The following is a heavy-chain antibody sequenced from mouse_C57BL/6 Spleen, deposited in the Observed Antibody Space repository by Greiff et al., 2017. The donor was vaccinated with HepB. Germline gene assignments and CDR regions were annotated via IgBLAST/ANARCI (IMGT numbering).Heavy chain of an antibody. CDR3: GYGNFN. V-gene: IGHV1-15*01. Sequence: SGAELVRPGASVTLSCKASGYTFTDYEMHWVKQTPVHGLEWIGAIDPETGGTAYNQKFKGKAILTADKSSSTAYMELRSLTSEDSAVYYCGYGNFNWGQGTTLTVSS. CDR2: IDPETGGT. J-gene: IGHJ2*01. CDR1: GYTFTDYE. D-gene: IGHD2-10*02.